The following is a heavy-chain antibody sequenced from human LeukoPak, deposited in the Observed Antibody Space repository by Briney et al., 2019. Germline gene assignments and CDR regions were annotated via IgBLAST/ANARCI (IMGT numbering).Heavy chain of an antibody. CDR2: IYPGDSDT. CDR1: GYNFSNYW. D-gene: IGHD6-13*01. V-gene: IGHV5-51*01. CDR3: ARKANGMAAPFDS. J-gene: IGHJ4*02. Sequence: PGESLKISCEASGYNFSNYWINWVRQKPGKGLEWMGIIYPGDSDTRYGPSFQGHVTISADRSANTAYLQWSRLEASDTAKYICARKANGMAAPFDSWAQGTLVTVSS.